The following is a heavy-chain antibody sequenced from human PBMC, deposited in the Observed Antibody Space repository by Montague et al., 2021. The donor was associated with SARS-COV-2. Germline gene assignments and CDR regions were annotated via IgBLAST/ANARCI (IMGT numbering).Heavy chain of an antibody. CDR1: GGSINSGDNYY. J-gene: IGHJ2*01. Sequence: TLSLTCTVSGGSINSGDNYYWTWIRQHPGKGLEWIAYIYYTRXTYYNPSLQSRLRTSLDTSKNQFSLTLTSVTAADTAIYYCARNRGWGSRGAGYIDLWGRGTLVTVSS. D-gene: IGHD7-27*01. CDR3: ARNRGWGSRGAGYIDL. V-gene: IGHV4-31*03. CDR2: IYYTRXT.